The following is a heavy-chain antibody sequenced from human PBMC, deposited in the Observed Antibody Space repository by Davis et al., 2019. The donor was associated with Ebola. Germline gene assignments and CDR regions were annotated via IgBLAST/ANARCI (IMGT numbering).Heavy chain of an antibody. V-gene: IGHV1-69*04. Sequence: VSCYASSGTFSRYVISWVLHAPAQGLEWLGRIIPDLDITNYGRHFPGRVTITADNSTSTAYLKLSSLRSEDTAVYYCARGFKYYYVGGPGCRGMDVWGQGTTVIVSS. CDR1: SGTFSRYV. J-gene: IGHJ6*02. CDR3: ARGFKYYYVGGPGCRGMDV. D-gene: IGHD3-10*02. CDR2: IIPDLDIT.